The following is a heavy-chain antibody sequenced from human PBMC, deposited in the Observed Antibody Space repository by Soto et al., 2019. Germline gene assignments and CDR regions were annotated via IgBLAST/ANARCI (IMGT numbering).Heavy chain of an antibody. CDR2: INPKSGGT. CDR1: GDTFTANY. Sequence: ASVKVSCKASGDTFTANYIHWVRQDPGQGFEWMGWINPKSGGTKYPQKFRGRVTMTRDTSLSKVYMTLTRLTSNDTAVYYCARDLANGGGSAGFDYWGQGTLVTVSS. D-gene: IGHD1-26*01. J-gene: IGHJ4*02. CDR3: ARDLANGGGSAGFDY. V-gene: IGHV1-2*02.